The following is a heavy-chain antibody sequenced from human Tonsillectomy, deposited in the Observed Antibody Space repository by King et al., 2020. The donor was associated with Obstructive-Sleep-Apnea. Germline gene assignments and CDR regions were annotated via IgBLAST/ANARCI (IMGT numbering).Heavy chain of an antibody. J-gene: IGHJ6*02. Sequence: QLVQSGAEVKIPGASVKVSCKASGYTFTSYGISWVRQAPGQGLEWMGWISAYIVNTNYAQKLQGRVTMTTDTSTSTAYMELRSLRSDDTAVYYCARDDDSSGYSDPYYGMDVWGQGTTVTVSS. CDR1: GYTFTSYG. V-gene: IGHV1-18*01. CDR2: ISAYIVNT. D-gene: IGHD3-22*01. CDR3: ARDDDSSGYSDPYYGMDV.